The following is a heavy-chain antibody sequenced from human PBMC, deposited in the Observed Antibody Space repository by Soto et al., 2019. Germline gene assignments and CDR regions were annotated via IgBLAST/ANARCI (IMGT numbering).Heavy chain of an antibody. Sequence: PGGSLRLSCAASGFTFSSYAMSWVRQAPGKGLEWVSAISGSGGSTYYADSVKGRFTISRDNSKNTLYLQMNSLRAEDTAVYYCAKDAKPQQLVSYNWFDPWGQGTLVTVSS. D-gene: IGHD6-13*01. CDR3: AKDAKPQQLVSYNWFDP. V-gene: IGHV3-23*01. CDR2: ISGSGGST. J-gene: IGHJ5*02. CDR1: GFTFSSYA.